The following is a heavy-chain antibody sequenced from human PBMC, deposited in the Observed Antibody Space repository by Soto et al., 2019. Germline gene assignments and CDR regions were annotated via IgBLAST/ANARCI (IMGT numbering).Heavy chain of an antibody. J-gene: IGHJ4*02. V-gene: IGHV1-69*13. CDR1: GGTFSSYA. CDR3: ASEQLVRGGHY. D-gene: IGHD6-13*01. CDR2: IIPIFGTA. Sequence: ASVKVSCKASGGTFSSYAISWVRQAPGQGLEWMGGIIPIFGTANYAQKFQGRVTITADESTSTAYMELSSLRSEDTAVYYCASEQLVRGGHYWGQGTMVTVYS.